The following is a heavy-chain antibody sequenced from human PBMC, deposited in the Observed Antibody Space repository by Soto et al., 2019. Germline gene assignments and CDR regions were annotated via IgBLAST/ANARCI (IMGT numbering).Heavy chain of an antibody. V-gene: IGHV4-39*01. CDR1: GGSISSSNYY. J-gene: IGHJ4*02. CDR2: IYYGGNT. D-gene: IGHD3-9*01. CDR3: ARSEIAGRLLIIPEGFDY. Sequence: SETLSLTCTVSGGSISSSNYYWGWIRQPPGKGLEWIGSIYYGGNTYYNPSLKSRVTISVDTSKNQFSLKLSSVTAADTAVYYCARSEIAGRLLIIPEGFDYWGQGSLVTVSS.